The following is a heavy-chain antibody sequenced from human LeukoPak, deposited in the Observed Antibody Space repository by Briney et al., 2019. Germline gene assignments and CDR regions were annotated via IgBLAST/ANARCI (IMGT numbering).Heavy chain of an antibody. J-gene: IGHJ5*02. Sequence: PSETLSLTCAVYGGSFSGYYWSWIRQPPGKGLEWIGEINHSGSTNYNPSLKSRVTISVDTSKNQFSLKLSSVTAADTAVYYCAANYGGDFDAWGQGTLVTVSS. CDR3: AANYGGDFDA. CDR1: GGSFSGYY. D-gene: IGHD1-7*01. V-gene: IGHV4-34*01. CDR2: INHSGST.